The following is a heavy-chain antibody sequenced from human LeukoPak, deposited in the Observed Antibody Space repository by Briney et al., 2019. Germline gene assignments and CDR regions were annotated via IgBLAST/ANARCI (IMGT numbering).Heavy chain of an antibody. CDR1: EFTFSDYY. V-gene: IGHV3-11*05. D-gene: IGHD3-10*01. Sequence: GGSLRLSCAASEFTFSDYYMSWIRQAPGKGLEWVSYISGTTIYTDYADSVKGRLTISRDNSKSTLYLQMSSLRAEDTAVYYCAKGESPQYMVRGVPYYYYVMDVWGQGTTVTVAS. CDR2: ISGTTIYT. CDR3: AKGESPQYMVRGVPYYYYVMDV. J-gene: IGHJ6*02.